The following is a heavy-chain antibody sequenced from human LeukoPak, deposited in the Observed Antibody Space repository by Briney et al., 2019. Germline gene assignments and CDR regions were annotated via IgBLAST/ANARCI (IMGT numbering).Heavy chain of an antibody. D-gene: IGHD4-17*01. CDR3: AREKDYAFDY. J-gene: IGHJ4*02. CDR2: ISSSGSTI. CDR1: GFTFSSYS. Sequence: GGSLRLSCAASGFTFSSYSMNWVRQAPGKGLEWVSYISSSGSTIYYADSVKGRFTISRDNAKNSLYLQMNSLRAEDTAVYYCAREKDYAFDYWGQGTLVTVSS. V-gene: IGHV3-48*04.